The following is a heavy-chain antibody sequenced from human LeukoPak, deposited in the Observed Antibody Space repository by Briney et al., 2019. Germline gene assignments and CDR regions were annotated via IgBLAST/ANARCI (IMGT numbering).Heavy chain of an antibody. J-gene: IGHJ4*02. CDR2: INQDGNEK. CDR1: GFTFSDYF. V-gene: IGHV3-7*01. CDR3: VRDVGYYGGNHDY. D-gene: IGHD4-23*01. Sequence: GGSLRLSCAASGFTFSDYFLTWVRQAPGRGLEWVANINQDGNEKNYVDSLEGRFTISRDNAKRSLYLQMNSLGVDDTAMYYCVRDVGYYGGNHDYWGQGTLVIVSS.